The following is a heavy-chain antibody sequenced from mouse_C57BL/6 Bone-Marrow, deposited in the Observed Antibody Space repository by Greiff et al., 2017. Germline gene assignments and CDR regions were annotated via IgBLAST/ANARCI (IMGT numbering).Heavy chain of an antibody. CDR2: INPGSGGT. V-gene: IGHV1-54*01. Sequence: VQLQQSGAELVRPGTSVKVSCKASGYAFTNYLIEWVKQRPGQGLEWIGVINPGSGGTNYNEKFKGKATLTADKSSSTAYMQLSSLTSEDSAVYFCARYGITTVVATDWYFDVWGTGTTVTVSS. D-gene: IGHD1-1*01. CDR1: GYAFTNYL. J-gene: IGHJ1*03. CDR3: ARYGITTVVATDWYFDV.